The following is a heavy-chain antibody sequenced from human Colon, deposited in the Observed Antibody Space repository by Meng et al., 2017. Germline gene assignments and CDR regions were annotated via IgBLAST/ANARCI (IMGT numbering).Heavy chain of an antibody. CDR1: GFTFSSYW. Sequence: GESLKISCAASGFTFSSYWMHWVRQAPGKGLVWVSRINSDGSSTSYADSVKGRFTISRDNAKNTLYLQMNSLRAEDTAVYYCARDRYYGSGSYYPFDYWGQGTLVTVSS. CDR2: INSDGSST. D-gene: IGHD3-10*01. CDR3: ARDRYYGSGSYYPFDY. J-gene: IGHJ4*02. V-gene: IGHV3-74*01.